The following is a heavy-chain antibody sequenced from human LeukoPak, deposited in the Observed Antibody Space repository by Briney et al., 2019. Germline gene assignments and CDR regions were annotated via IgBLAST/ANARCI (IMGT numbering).Heavy chain of an antibody. CDR1: GGSFSGYY. Sequence: PSETLSLTCAVYGGSFSGYYWSWIRQPPGKGLEWIGEINHSGSTNYNPSLKSRVTISVDTSKNQFSLKLSSVTAADTAVYYCARAGMVVVAGYSFDYWGQGTLVTVSS. CDR2: INHSGST. D-gene: IGHD6-19*01. V-gene: IGHV4-34*01. J-gene: IGHJ4*02. CDR3: ARAGMVVVAGYSFDY.